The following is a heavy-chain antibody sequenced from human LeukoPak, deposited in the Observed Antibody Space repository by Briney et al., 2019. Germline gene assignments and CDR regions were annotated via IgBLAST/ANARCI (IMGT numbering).Heavy chain of an antibody. D-gene: IGHD5-24*01. CDR1: GGSFSGYY. J-gene: IGHJ4*02. V-gene: IGHV4-34*01. CDR3: ARVFARPRDGYNEWFFDY. CDR2: INHSGST. Sequence: SETLSLTCAVYGGSFSGYYWSWIRQPPGKGLEWIGEINHSGSTNYNPSLKSRVTISVDTSKNQFSLKLSFVTAADTAVYYCARVFARPRDGYNEWFFDYWGQGTLVTVSS.